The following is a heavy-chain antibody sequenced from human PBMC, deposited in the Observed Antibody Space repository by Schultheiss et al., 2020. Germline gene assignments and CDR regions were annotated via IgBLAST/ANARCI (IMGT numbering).Heavy chain of an antibody. CDR1: GGSISSSSYY. CDR2: IYYSGST. Sequence: SETLSLTCSVSGGSISSSSYYWGWIRQPPGKGLEWIGSIYYSGSTYYNPSLKSRVTISVDTSKNQFSLKLSSVTAADTAVYYCARTPGYCSGGSCYTNIFDYWGQGTLVTVSS. J-gene: IGHJ4*02. V-gene: IGHV4-39*01. D-gene: IGHD2-15*01. CDR3: ARTPGYCSGGSCYTNIFDY.